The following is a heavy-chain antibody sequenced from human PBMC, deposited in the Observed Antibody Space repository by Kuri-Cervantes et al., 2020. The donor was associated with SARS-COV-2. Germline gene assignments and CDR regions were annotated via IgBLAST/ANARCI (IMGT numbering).Heavy chain of an antibody. D-gene: IGHD3-10*01. CDR2: IYYSGST. V-gene: IGHV4-59*01. CDR3: ARVGGNWELPFDY. Sequence: SCTVSGGSISSYYWSWIRQPPGKGLEWIGYIYYSGSTNYNPSLKSRVTISVDTSKNQFSLKLSSVTAADTAVYYCARVGGNWELPFDYWGQGTLVTVSS. CDR1: GGSISSYY. J-gene: IGHJ4*02.